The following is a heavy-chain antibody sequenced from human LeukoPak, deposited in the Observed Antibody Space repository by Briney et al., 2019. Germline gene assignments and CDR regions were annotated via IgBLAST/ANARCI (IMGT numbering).Heavy chain of an antibody. CDR3: ARDGYYDSSGYYYLPLTY. D-gene: IGHD3-22*01. Sequence: GASVKVSCKASGYTFTGYYMHWLRQAPGQGLEWMGWIYPNSGGTNYAQKFQGRVTMTRDTSISTAYMELSRLRSDDTAVYYCARDGYYDSSGYYYLPLTYWGQGTLVTVSS. CDR2: IYPNSGGT. V-gene: IGHV1-2*02. CDR1: GYTFTGYY. J-gene: IGHJ4*02.